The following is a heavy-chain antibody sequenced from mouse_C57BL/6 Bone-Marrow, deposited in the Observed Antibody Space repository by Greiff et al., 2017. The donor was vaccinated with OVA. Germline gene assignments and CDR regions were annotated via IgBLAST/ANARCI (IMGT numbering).Heavy chain of an antibody. CDR3: ARRGNYGFDY. CDR2: ISNLAYSI. J-gene: IGHJ2*01. V-gene: IGHV5-15*01. CDR1: GFTFSDYG. Sequence: EVQLVESGGGLVQPGGSLKLSCAASGFTFSDYGMAWVRQAPRKGPEWVAFISNLAYSIYSADTVTGRFTISRENAKNTLYLEMSSLRSEDTAMYYCARRGNYGFDYWGQGTTRTVSS. D-gene: IGHD2-1*01.